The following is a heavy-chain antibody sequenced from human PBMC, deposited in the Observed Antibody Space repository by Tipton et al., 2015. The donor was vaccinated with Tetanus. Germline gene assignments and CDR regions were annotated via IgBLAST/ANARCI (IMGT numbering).Heavy chain of an antibody. D-gene: IGHD4-11*01. CDR1: GGSISSGGYY. CDR2: IYYSGST. V-gene: IGHV4-31*03. Sequence: TLSLTCTVSGGSISSGGYYWSWIRQHPGKGLEWIGYIYYSGSTYYNPSLKSRVTISVDTSKNQFSLKLSSVTAADTAVYYCARGPPYSNYYYYGMDVWGQGTAVTVSS. CDR3: ARGPPYSNYYYYGMDV. J-gene: IGHJ6*02.